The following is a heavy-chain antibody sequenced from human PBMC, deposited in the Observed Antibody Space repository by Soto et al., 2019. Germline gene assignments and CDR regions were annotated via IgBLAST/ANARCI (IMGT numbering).Heavy chain of an antibody. CDR2: IWYDGSDE. CDR1: RFTFSNHV. D-gene: IGHD6-6*01. CDR3: ARDVAARRLDS. V-gene: IGHV3-33*01. Sequence: GGSLRLSCAASRFTFSNHVMHWVRQAPGKGLEWVAVIWYDGSDEYYADSVKGRFTISRDNSKDTLYLQMNNLRPDDTAVYYCARDVAARRLDSWGQGTPVTVSS. J-gene: IGHJ4*02.